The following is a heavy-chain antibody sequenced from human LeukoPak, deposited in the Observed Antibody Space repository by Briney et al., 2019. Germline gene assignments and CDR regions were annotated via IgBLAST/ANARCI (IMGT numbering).Heavy chain of an antibody. CDR2: ISGSGGST. CDR3: ARVMEMVMVVAATPGYYYMDV. Sequence: PGGSLRLSCAASGFTFSSYAMSWVRQAPGKGLEWVSAISGSGGSTYYADSVKGRFTISRDNAKNSLYLQTNSLRAEDTAVYYCARVMEMVMVVAATPGYYYMDVWGKGTTVTVSS. V-gene: IGHV3-23*01. J-gene: IGHJ6*03. CDR1: GFTFSSYA. D-gene: IGHD2-15*01.